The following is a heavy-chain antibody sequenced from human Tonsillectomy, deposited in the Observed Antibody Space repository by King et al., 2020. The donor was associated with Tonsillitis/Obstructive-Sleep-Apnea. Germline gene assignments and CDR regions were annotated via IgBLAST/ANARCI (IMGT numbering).Heavy chain of an antibody. Sequence: VQLQESGPGLVKPSETLSLTCSVSGGSISSYYWSWIRQPAGKGLEWIGRIYTRGSTNYNPSLKSRVTMSVDTSRNQFSLKLTSVTAADTAVYYCAREGIAAVGPLPFYNWFDPWGQGTLVTVSS. CDR3: AREGIAAVGPLPFYNWFDP. D-gene: IGHD6-13*01. V-gene: IGHV4-4*07. CDR2: IYTRGST. J-gene: IGHJ5*02. CDR1: GGSISSYY.